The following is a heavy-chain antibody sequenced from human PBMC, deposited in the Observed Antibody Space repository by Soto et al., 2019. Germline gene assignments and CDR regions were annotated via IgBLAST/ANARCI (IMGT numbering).Heavy chain of an antibody. D-gene: IGHD2-15*01. CDR1: GFTFSSYA. CDR2: ISYDGSNK. Sequence: VGSLRLSCAASGFTFSSYAMHWVRQAPGKGLEWVAVISYDGSNKYYADSVKGRFTISRDNSKNTLYLQMNSLRAEDTAVYYCSTSLRFFGGRSSHYYYYCMDVWDKGTTVTVSS. CDR3: STSLRFFGGRSSHYYYYCMDV. V-gene: IGHV3-30-3*02. J-gene: IGHJ6*04.